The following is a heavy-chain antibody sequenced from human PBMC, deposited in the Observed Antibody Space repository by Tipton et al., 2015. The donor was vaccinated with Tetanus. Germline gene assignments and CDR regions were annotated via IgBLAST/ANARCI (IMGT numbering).Heavy chain of an antibody. Sequence: SLRLSCGASGFTFRSFGMHWVRQAPGKGLEWLSVIWYDGSETWYTDSVKGRFTVSRDNSKNMLYLEMNNLRAEDTAIYYCAREADCSGGSCYSGDFDYWGQGTQVTVSS. V-gene: IGHV3-33*01. J-gene: IGHJ4*02. CDR3: AREADCSGGSCYSGDFDY. CDR1: GFTFRSFG. D-gene: IGHD2-15*01. CDR2: IWYDGSET.